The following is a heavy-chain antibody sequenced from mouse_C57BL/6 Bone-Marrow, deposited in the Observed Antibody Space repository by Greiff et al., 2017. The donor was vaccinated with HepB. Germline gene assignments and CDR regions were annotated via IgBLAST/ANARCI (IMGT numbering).Heavy chain of an antibody. CDR2: IYPGDGDT. D-gene: IGHD1-1*01. Sequence: QVQLKESGAELVKPGASVKISCKASGYAFSSYWMNWVKQRPGKGLEWIGQIYPGDGDTNYNGKFKGKATLTADKSSSTAYMQLSSLTSEDSAVYFCARWDYYGSRDSVDYWGQGTTLTVSS. CDR1: GYAFSSYW. J-gene: IGHJ2*01. CDR3: ARWDYYGSRDSVDY. V-gene: IGHV1-80*01.